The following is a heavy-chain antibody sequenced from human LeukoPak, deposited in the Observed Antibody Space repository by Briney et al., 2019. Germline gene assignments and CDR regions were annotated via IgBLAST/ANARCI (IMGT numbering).Heavy chain of an antibody. Sequence: GGSLRLSCAASGFTVSSNYMSWVRQAPGKGLEWVSVIYSGGSTYYADSMKGRFTISRDNSKNTLYLQMNSLRAEDTAVYYFASMTTVTTLWAYWGQGTLVTVSS. CDR1: GFTVSSNY. CDR3: ASMTTVTTLWAY. V-gene: IGHV3-66*01. CDR2: IYSGGST. J-gene: IGHJ4*02. D-gene: IGHD4-17*01.